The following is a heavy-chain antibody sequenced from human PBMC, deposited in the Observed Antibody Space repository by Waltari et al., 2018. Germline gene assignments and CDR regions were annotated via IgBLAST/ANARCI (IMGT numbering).Heavy chain of an antibody. V-gene: IGHV4-38-2*01. CDR3: ARGSSSSEFDY. CDR2: IYHSGST. D-gene: IGHD6-6*01. CDR1: GYSISSGYY. J-gene: IGHJ4*02. Sequence: QVQLQESGPGLVKPSETLSLTCAVSGYSISSGYYWGWIRQPPGKGLEWIGSIYHSGSTYYNPSLKSRVTISVDTSKNQFSLKLSSVTAADTAVYYCARGSSSSEFDYWGQGTLVTVSS.